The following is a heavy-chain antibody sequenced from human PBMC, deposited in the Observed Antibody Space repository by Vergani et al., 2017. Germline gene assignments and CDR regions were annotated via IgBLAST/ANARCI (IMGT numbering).Heavy chain of an antibody. Sequence: QVPLVQSGAEVKKPGASVKVSCKASGYTFTSYGISWVRQAPGQGLEWMGWISAYNGNTTYAQKLQGRVTMTTDTSTSTAYMELRSLRSDDTAVYYCAREQAKYSGSHSLDYWGQGILVTVSS. CDR2: ISAYNGNT. J-gene: IGHJ4*02. CDR1: GYTFTSYG. V-gene: IGHV1-18*01. CDR3: AREQAKYSGSHSLDY. D-gene: IGHD1-26*01.